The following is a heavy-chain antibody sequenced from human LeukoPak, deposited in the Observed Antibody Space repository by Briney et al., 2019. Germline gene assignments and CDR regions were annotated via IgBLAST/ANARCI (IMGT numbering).Heavy chain of an antibody. D-gene: IGHD3-16*01. Sequence: GRCLRLSCAAAGFTFGSNCTHWVRLAPGKGRGWVGVISYDGSNKYYADSVKGRFTISRDNSKNTLYLQMNSLRAEDTAVYYCARELFGGVDYWGQGILVTVSS. CDR2: ISYDGSNK. V-gene: IGHV3-30*03. CDR3: ARELFGGVDY. J-gene: IGHJ4*02. CDR1: GFTFGSNC.